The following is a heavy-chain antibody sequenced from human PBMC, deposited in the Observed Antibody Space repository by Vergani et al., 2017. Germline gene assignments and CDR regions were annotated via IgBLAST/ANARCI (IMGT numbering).Heavy chain of an antibody. CDR1: GFTSSYYG. CDR2: ISYDGTQK. V-gene: IGHV3-30*03. D-gene: IGHD2-21*01. J-gene: IGHJ1*01. Sequence: QVHLVESGGGVVQPGRSLRLSCVVSGFTSSYYGMHWVRQAPGKGLEWVAVISYDGTQKYYADSVKGRVTISRDNSKSTLYLQMNSLRTEDTAVYYCATKGCGTRGCQIGYFREWGQGTMVTVSS. CDR3: ATKGCGTRGCQIGYFRE.